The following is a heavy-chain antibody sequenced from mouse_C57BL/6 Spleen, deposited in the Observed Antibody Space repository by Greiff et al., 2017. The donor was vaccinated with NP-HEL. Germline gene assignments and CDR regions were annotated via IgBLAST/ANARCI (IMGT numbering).Heavy chain of an antibody. CDR3: ARDARGYAMDY. Sequence: QVQLQQSGAELVRPGASVKLSCKASGYTFTDYYINWVKQRPGQGLEWIARIYPGSGNTYYNEKFKGKATLTAEKSSSTAYMQLSSLTSEDSAVYFCARDARGYAMDYWGQGTSVTVSS. CDR1: GYTFTDYY. V-gene: IGHV1-76*01. J-gene: IGHJ4*01. D-gene: IGHD2-3*01. CDR2: IYPGSGNT.